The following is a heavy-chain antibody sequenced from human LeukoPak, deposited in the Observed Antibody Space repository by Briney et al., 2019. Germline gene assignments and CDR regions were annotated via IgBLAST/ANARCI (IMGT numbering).Heavy chain of an antibody. CDR3: ARGIGTATNAFDI. CDR1: GFIFDDYG. D-gene: IGHD5-12*01. V-gene: IGHV3-53*01. Sequence: GGSLRLSCAASGFIFDDYGMSWVRQAPGKGLEWVSVIYSGGSTYYTDSVKGRFTISRDDSKNTLYLQMNSLRAEDTAVYYCARGIGTATNAFDIWGQGTMVTVSS. J-gene: IGHJ3*02. CDR2: IYSGGST.